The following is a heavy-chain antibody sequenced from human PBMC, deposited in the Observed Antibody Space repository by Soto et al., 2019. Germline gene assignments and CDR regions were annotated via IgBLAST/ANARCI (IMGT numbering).Heavy chain of an antibody. CDR1: GYSFTSYW. J-gene: IGHJ6*02. V-gene: IGHV5-51*01. CDR3: ARQGSSRSGDGMDV. D-gene: IGHD6-13*01. Sequence: EVQLVQSGAEVTKPGESLKISCKGSGYSFTSYWIGWVRQMPGKGLEWMGIIYPGDADTRYSPSFQSQVTISADKSISTAYRQGSSRKASDTATDYCARQGSSRSGDGMDVWGQGTTVTGSS. CDR2: IYPGDADT.